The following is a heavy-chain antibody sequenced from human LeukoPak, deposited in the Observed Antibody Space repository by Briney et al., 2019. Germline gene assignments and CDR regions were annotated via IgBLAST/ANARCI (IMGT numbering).Heavy chain of an antibody. D-gene: IGHD2-2*01. Sequence: GASVKVSCKASGYTFTGYYMHWVRQAPGQGLEWMGWINPNSGGTNYAQKFQGRVTMTRDTSTSTAYMELSRLRSDDTAVYYCARESVVVVPAAYYYYMDVWGKGTTVTVSS. J-gene: IGHJ6*03. CDR3: ARESVVVVPAAYYYYMDV. CDR1: GYTFTGYY. CDR2: INPNSGGT. V-gene: IGHV1-2*02.